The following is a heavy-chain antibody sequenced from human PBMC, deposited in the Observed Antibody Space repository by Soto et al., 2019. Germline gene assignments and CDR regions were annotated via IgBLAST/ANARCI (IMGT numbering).Heavy chain of an antibody. D-gene: IGHD1-26*01. CDR3: ARGRGGTYDAFDI. J-gene: IGHJ3*02. CDR2: IYYSGTT. Sequence: PSETLSLTYTVSGGSMSPYFWSWIRQSPGKGLEWIGYIYYSGTTNYNPSFKSRVTTLLDTSKNQFSLKLVSLTAADTAFYYCARGRGGTYDAFDIWGPGALVTVSS. CDR1: GGSMSPYF. V-gene: IGHV4-59*01.